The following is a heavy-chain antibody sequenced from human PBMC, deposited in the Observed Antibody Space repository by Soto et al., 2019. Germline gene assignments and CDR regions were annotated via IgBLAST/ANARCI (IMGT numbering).Heavy chain of an antibody. CDR1: GFSFANYA. J-gene: IGHJ4*01. V-gene: IGHV3-23*01. D-gene: IGHD3-9*01. Sequence: EVQLLESGGGFIQPGGSLIISCAASGFSFANYAMSWVRQAPGKGLEWISAFSAGSTYYADSVRGRFTISRDNPKNTRYLQMNSLRAEDTAIYYCAKVSVTGYSSFDYWGHGTLVTVSS. CDR2: FSAGST. CDR3: AKVSVTGYSSFDY.